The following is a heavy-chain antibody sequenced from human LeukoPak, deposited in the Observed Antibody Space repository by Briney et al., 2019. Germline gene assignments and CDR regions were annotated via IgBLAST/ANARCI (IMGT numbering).Heavy chain of an antibody. CDR2: IYSDGRT. D-gene: IGHD3-16*01. V-gene: IGHV3-53*01. CDR1: GFIVSSSY. J-gene: IGHJ4*02. Sequence: SGGSLRLSCAASGFIVSSSYMGWVRQAPGKGLEWVSYIYSDGRTFYADSVKGRFTTSRDSSKNTLYFQMNSLRAEDTAVYYCARAFDHHFDYWGQGTLVTVSS. CDR3: ARAFDHHFDY.